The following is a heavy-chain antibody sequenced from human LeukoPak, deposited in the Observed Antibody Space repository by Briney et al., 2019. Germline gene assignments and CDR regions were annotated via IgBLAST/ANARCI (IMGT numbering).Heavy chain of an antibody. CDR3: AKTRSAYYLFDY. J-gene: IGHJ4*02. V-gene: IGHV3-53*01. CDR2: IYSGGST. CDR1: GFIVNNND. D-gene: IGHD3-22*01. Sequence: GGSLRLSCAASGFIVNNNDMKWVRQAPGKGLEWVSLIYSGGSTYYADSVKGRFTISRDNSKNTLYLQMNSLRAEDTAVYYCAKTRSAYYLFDYWGQGTLVTVSS.